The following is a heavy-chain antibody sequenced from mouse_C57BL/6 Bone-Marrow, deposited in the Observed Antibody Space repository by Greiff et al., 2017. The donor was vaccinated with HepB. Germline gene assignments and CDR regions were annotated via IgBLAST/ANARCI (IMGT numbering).Heavy chain of an antibody. D-gene: IGHD2-1*01. CDR3: ARKGIYYGAMDY. Sequence: VQLQQPGAELVKPGASVKLSCKASGYTFTSYWMHWVKQRPGQGLEWIGMIHPNSGSTNYNEKFKSKATLTVDKSSSTAYMQLSSLTSEDSAVYFCARKGIYYGAMDYWGQGTSVTVSS. V-gene: IGHV1-64*01. J-gene: IGHJ4*01. CDR1: GYTFTSYW. CDR2: IHPNSGST.